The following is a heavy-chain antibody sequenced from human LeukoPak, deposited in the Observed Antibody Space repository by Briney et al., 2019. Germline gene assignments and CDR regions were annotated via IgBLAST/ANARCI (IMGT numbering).Heavy chain of an antibody. V-gene: IGHV3-23*01. Sequence: GGSLRLSCAASGFTFSNYAMSWVRQAPGKGLEWVSSINGRGGSTYYADSVKGRFTISRDDSKNTLSLQMTSLRVEDTAVDYCAVVLAWGAFDYWGQGTLVTVSS. CDR3: AVVLAWGAFDY. CDR2: INGRGGST. CDR1: GFTFSNYA. D-gene: IGHD3-16*01. J-gene: IGHJ4*02.